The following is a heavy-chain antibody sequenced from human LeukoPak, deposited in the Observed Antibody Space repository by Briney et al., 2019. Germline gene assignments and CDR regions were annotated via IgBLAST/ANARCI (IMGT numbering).Heavy chain of an antibody. V-gene: IGHV4-34*01. J-gene: IGHJ4*02. CDR1: GGSFSGYY. D-gene: IGHD3-22*01. Sequence: PSETLSLTCAVYGGSFSGYYWSWIRQPPGKGLEWIGEINHSGSTNYNPPLKSRVTISVDTSKNQFSLKLSSVTAADTAVYYCARGSNYYDSSGYRYWGQGTLVTVSS. CDR3: ARGSNYYDSSGYRY. CDR2: INHSGST.